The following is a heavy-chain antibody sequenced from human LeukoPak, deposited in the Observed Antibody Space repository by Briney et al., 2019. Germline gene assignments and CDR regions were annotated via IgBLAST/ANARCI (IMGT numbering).Heavy chain of an antibody. J-gene: IGHJ4*02. CDR3: ARDPPGGSSSSLDY. Sequence: SETLSLTCTVSGGSISSGSYYWSWIRQPAGKGLEWIGRIYTSGSTNYNPSLKSRVTISVDTSKNQFSLKLSSVTAADTAVYYCARDPPGGSSSSLDYWGQGTLVTVSS. V-gene: IGHV4-61*02. CDR2: IYTSGST. CDR1: GGSISSGSYY. D-gene: IGHD6-6*01.